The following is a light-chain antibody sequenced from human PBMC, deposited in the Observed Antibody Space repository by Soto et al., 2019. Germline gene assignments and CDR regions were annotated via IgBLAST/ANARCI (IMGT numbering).Light chain of an antibody. CDR1: SSDVGGYNY. Sequence: QSALTQPASVSGSPGQSITISCTGTSSDVGGYNYVSWYQQHPGKAPKLIIYAVSKRPSGVINRFSGSKSGNTASLTISGLQAEDEADYYCSSYTSYSTYVYGTGTKVTVL. J-gene: IGLJ1*01. CDR2: AVS. V-gene: IGLV2-14*01. CDR3: SSYTSYSTYV.